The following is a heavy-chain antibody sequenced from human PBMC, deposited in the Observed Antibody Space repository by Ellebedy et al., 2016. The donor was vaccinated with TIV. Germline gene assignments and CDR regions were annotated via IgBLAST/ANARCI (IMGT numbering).Heavy chain of an antibody. CDR2: IYSSGST. J-gene: IGHJ3*02. CDR1: RGSFSGYY. CDR3: ARDSCRACIADI. V-gene: IGHV4-4*07. Sequence: SETLSLTXAVFRGSFSGYYWSWIRQPAGKGLEWIGRIYSSGSTDYNPSLKSRVTMSVDTSKNQFSLKLSSVTAADTAVYYCARDSCRACIADIWGQGTMVIVSS. D-gene: IGHD2-15*01.